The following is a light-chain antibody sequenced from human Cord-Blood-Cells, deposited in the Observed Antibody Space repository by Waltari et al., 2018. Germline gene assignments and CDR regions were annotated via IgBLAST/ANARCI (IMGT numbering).Light chain of an antibody. CDR2: DVS. J-gene: IGLJ1*01. CDR1: SSDVGCSNY. V-gene: IGLV2-11*01. Sequence: QSALTQPRSVSGSPGHSVTISCTGTSSDVGCSNYFSWYQQHPGKAPKLMIYDVSKRPSGVPDRFSGSKSGNTASLTISGLQAEDEADYYCCSYAGSYVFGTGTKVTVL. CDR3: CSYAGSYV.